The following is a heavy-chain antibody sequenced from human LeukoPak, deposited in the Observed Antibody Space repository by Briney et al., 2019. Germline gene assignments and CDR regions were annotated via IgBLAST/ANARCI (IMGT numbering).Heavy chain of an antibody. CDR3: ARAQETTSDFDAFDI. CDR1: GFTVSSYY. J-gene: IGHJ3*02. Sequence: GGSLRLSCAASGFTVSSYYMSWVRQAPGKGLEWVSVIYSGGSTFYADSVKGRFTISRDNSKNTLYLQINSLRAEDTAVYYCARAQETTSDFDAFDIWDQGTMVTVSS. D-gene: IGHD1-7*01. V-gene: IGHV3-66*01. CDR2: IYSGGST.